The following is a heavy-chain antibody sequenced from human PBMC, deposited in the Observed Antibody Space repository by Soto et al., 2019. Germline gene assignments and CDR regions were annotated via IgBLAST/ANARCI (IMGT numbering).Heavy chain of an antibody. J-gene: IGHJ3*02. Sequence: GASVKVSCKASGYTFTSYYMHWVRQAPGQGLEWMGIINPSGGSTSYAQKFQGRVTMTRRTSTSTVYMELSSLRSEDTAVYYCARDWSRVRYYDSTQSAHAFDIWGQGTMVTVSS. CDR2: INPSGGST. CDR3: ARDWSRVRYYDSTQSAHAFDI. V-gene: IGHV1-46*01. CDR1: GYTFTSYY. D-gene: IGHD3-22*01.